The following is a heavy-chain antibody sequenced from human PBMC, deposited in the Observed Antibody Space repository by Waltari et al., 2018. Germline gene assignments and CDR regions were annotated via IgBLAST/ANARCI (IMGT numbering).Heavy chain of an antibody. CDR3: ANSMSGPRVQ. J-gene: IGHJ4*02. CDR1: GYIFTDYY. Sequence: EAQLIQSGAQVKSPGATVKVSCKAFGYIFTDYYMHWMQQVPGKGPEWMARLEPENGAPDFADSFQGRPTVTADTSTDTAYMELSGLTSEDTATYYCANSMSGPRVQWGQGTQVTVSP. CDR2: LEPENGAP. V-gene: IGHV1-69-2*01. D-gene: IGHD3-3*01.